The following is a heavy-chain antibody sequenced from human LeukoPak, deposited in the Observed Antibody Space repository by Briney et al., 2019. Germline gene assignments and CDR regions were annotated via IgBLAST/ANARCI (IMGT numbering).Heavy chain of an antibody. CDR3: ARPSFTSGSYFDH. V-gene: IGHV3-7*01. Sequence: GGSLRLSCAASGFTFSSYWMSWVRQAPGKGLEWVATIKYDGSEKYYVDPVKGRFTISKDNAKNSLYLQMNSLSGEDTAVYFCARPSFTSGSYFDHWGQGTLVTVSS. J-gene: IGHJ4*02. D-gene: IGHD3-22*01. CDR2: IKYDGSEK. CDR1: GFTFSSYW.